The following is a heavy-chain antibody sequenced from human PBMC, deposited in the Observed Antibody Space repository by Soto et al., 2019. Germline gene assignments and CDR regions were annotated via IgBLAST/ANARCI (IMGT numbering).Heavy chain of an antibody. CDR1: GGSISSSSYY. J-gene: IGHJ4*02. CDR2: IYYSGST. Sequence: PSETLSLTCTVSGGSISSSSYYWGWIRQPPGKGLEWIGSIYYSGSTYYNPSLKSRVTISVDTSKNQFSLKLSSVTAADTAVYYCARQEARWLQLDYWGQGTLVTVSS. D-gene: IGHD5-12*01. CDR3: ARQEARWLQLDY. V-gene: IGHV4-39*01.